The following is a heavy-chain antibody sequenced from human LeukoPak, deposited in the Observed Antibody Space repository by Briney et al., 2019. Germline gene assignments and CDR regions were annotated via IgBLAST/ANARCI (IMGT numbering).Heavy chain of an antibody. Sequence: SETLSLTCAVSGGSISSSNWWSWVRQPPGKGLEWIGEIYHSGSTNYNPSLKSRVTISVDKSKNQFSLKLRSVTAADTAVYYCARVGVVEYYGSGSYYIDYWGQGNLVTVSS. CDR1: GGSISSSNW. J-gene: IGHJ4*02. CDR3: ARVGVVEYYGSGSYYIDY. V-gene: IGHV4-4*02. CDR2: IYHSGST. D-gene: IGHD3-10*01.